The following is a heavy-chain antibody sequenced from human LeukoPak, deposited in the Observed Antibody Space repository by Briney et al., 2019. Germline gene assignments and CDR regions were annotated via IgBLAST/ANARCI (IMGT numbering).Heavy chain of an antibody. CDR3: ARDHGSDDAFDI. CDR2: INSDGSRK. Sequence: GESLRLSCVASGFTLSSYWMLWVRQAPGKGRVWVSRINSDGSRKSYADSVKGRFTMSRDNDKNTLYLQMNSLRAEDTAVYYCARDHGSDDAFDIWGQGTMVTVSS. J-gene: IGHJ3*02. CDR1: GFTLSSYW. V-gene: IGHV3-74*01.